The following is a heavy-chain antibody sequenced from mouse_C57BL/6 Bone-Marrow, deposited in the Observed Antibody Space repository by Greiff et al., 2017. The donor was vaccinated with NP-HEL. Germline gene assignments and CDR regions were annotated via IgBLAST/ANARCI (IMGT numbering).Heavy chain of an antibody. CDR1: GYTFTSYW. CDR2: IDPSDSYT. Sequence: QVQLKQPGAELVMPGASVKLSCKASGYTFTSYWMHWVKQRPGQGLEWIGEIDPSDSYTNYNQKFKGKSTLTVDKSSSTAYMQLSSLTSEDSAVYYCARNYGRDWYFDVWGTGTTVTVSS. J-gene: IGHJ1*03. D-gene: IGHD1-1*01. CDR3: ARNYGRDWYFDV. V-gene: IGHV1-69*01.